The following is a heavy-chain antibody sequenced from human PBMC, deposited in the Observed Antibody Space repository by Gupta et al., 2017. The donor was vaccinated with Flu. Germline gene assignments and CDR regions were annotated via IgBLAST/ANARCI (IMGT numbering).Heavy chain of an antibody. V-gene: IGHV4-59*12. J-gene: IGHJ6*02. Sequence: QVHLQESGPGLVKPSETLSLTCTVSGGSISSYYWIWIRQPPGKGLEWSGQIDDSGSANYNPSLKGRVTVSLDTSENKCSLKLTSVTAADTAVYYCARDRQPTAYKGLNGWGQGTTVTVSS. CDR1: GGSISSYY. CDR2: IDDSGSA. CDR3: ARDRQPTAYKGLNG. D-gene: IGHD2-21*02.